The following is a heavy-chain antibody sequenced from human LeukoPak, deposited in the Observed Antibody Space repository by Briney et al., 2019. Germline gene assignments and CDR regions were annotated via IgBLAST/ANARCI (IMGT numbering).Heavy chain of an antibody. V-gene: IGHV3-23*01. Sequence: GGSLRLSCAASGFTFSNYGMNWVRQAPGKGLEWVSIISGSGGTTYYADSVKGRFTISRDDSRNTLYLQMNSLRAGDTAIYYCAKGYLRFSDYWGQGTLVTVSS. D-gene: IGHD3-3*01. J-gene: IGHJ4*02. CDR3: AKGYLRFSDY. CDR1: GFTFSNYG. CDR2: ISGSGGTT.